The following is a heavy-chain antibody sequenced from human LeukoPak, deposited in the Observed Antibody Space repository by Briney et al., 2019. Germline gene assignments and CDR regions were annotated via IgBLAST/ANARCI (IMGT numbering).Heavy chain of an antibody. J-gene: IGHJ6*02. V-gene: IGHV1-69*02. CDR2: IIPILGIE. D-gene: IGHD6-13*01. Sequence: GASVKVSCKASGGTFSSYTISWVRQPPGQGLEWMGRIIPILGIENYAQKFQGRVTITADKSTSTAYMELSSLRSEDTAVYYCATGAAAGTSLYYYYGMDVWGQGTPVTVSS. CDR3: ATGAAAGTSLYYYYGMDV. CDR1: GGTFSSYT.